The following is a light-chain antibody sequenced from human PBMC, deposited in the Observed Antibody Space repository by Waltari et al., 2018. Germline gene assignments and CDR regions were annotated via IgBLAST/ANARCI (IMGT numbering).Light chain of an antibody. V-gene: IGKV3-11*01. CDR1: QSVGSY. Sequence: IVLTQSPAPLSLSPGEGATLSCRASQSVGSYLAWYQQKPGQAPRLLIYDASNRATGIPVRFSGSGSGTDFTLTISSLEPEDFAVYYCQQYDNWPLTFGGGTKVEIK. CDR2: DAS. CDR3: QQYDNWPLT. J-gene: IGKJ4*01.